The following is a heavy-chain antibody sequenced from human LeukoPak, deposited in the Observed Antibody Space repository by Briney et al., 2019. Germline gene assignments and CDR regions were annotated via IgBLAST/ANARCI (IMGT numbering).Heavy chain of an antibody. CDR3: ARASGWNGDYFDY. CDR2: IYYSGST. V-gene: IGHV4-59*08. Sequence: SETLSLTCTVSGDSFRSYYWSWIRQPPGKGLEWIGYIYYSGSTNYNPSLKSRVTTSVDTSKNQFSLKLSSVTAADTAVYYCARASGWNGDYFDYWGQGTLVTVSS. CDR1: GDSFRSYY. D-gene: IGHD6-19*01. J-gene: IGHJ4*02.